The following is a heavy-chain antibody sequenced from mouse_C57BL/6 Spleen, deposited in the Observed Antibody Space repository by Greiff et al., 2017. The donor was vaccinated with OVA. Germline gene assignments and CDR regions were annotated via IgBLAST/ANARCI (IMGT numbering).Heavy chain of an antibody. Sequence: VQLQQSGAELVKPGASVKMSCKASGYTFTSYWITWVKQRPGQGLEWIGDIYPGSGSTNYNEKFKSKATLTVDTSSSTAYMQLSSLTSEDSAVYYCARSGGSSSWFAYWGQGTLVTVSA. V-gene: IGHV1-55*01. J-gene: IGHJ3*01. CDR2: IYPGSGST. CDR3: ARSGGSSSWFAY. D-gene: IGHD1-1*01. CDR1: GYTFTSYW.